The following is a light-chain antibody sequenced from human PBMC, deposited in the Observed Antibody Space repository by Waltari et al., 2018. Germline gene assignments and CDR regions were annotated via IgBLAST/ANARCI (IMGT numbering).Light chain of an antibody. J-gene: IGLJ1*01. V-gene: IGLV1-44*01. Sequence: QSALTQPPSTSGTPGQRVTISCSGSNSNIGVNTVNWYQVLPRTAPQLLIFGNEQRPSGVPDRFSAAQSGSSASLAISGLQSEDEADYYCAAWDDRLFGPVFGTGTEVTVL. CDR2: GNE. CDR1: NSNIGVNT. CDR3: AAWDDRLFGPV.